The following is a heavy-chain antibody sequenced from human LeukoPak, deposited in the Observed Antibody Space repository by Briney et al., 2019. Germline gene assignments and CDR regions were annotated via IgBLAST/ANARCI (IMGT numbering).Heavy chain of an antibody. CDR1: GFTFSDYY. D-gene: IGHD2-15*01. CDR3: ARDGGYCSCGSCYSGSWFDP. Sequence: GGSLRLSCAASGFTFSDYYMSWIRQAPGKGLEWVSYISSGSSYTNYADSVKGRFTISRDNAKNSLYLQMNSLRAEDTAVYYCARDGGYCSCGSCYSGSWFDPWGQGTLVTVSS. V-gene: IGHV3-11*05. CDR2: ISSGSSYT. J-gene: IGHJ5*02.